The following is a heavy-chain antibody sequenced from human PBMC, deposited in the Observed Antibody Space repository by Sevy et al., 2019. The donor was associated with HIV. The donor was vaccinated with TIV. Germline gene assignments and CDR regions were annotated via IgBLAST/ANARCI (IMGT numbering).Heavy chain of an antibody. CDR2: IKSKKDGGAT. Sequence: GGSLRLSCSASGFPFNKEWMSWVRQAPGKGLEWVGRIKSKKDGGATDYAAPANGRFTISRDDSKNTLYLQMNSLKIEDTGFYYCSSQGVGYWGLGTLVTVSS. D-gene: IGHD1-26*01. CDR1: GFPFNKEW. CDR3: SSQGVGY. V-gene: IGHV3-15*01. J-gene: IGHJ4*02.